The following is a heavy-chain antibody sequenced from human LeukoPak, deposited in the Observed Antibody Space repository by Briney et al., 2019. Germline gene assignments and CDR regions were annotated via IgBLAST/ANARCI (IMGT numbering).Heavy chain of an antibody. V-gene: IGHV4-61*02. J-gene: IGHJ4*02. D-gene: IGHD6-13*01. CDR2: IYTSGST. CDR3: ARDRLGSFYYFDY. CDR1: GGSISSGSYY. Sequence: PSETLSLTCTVSGGSISSGSYYWSWIRQPAGKGLEWIVRIYTSGSTNYNPSLKSRVTISVDTSKNQFSLKLSSVTAADTAVYYCARDRLGSFYYFDYWGQGTLVTVSS.